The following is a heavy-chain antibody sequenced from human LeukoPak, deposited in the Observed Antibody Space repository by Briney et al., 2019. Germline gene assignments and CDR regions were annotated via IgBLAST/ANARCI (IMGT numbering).Heavy chain of an antibody. CDR1: GDSVSSNSAA. D-gene: IGHD4-17*01. Sequence: SQTLSLTCAIPGDSVSSNSAASNWIRQSPSRGLEWLGRTYYRSKWYNEYAVSVKSRLSITPDTSKNHFSLQLNFVTPENTATHDCAGGYGTYLHFDYWGQGSLVTVSS. CDR2: TYYRSKWYN. J-gene: IGHJ4*02. CDR3: AGGYGTYLHFDY. V-gene: IGHV6-1*01.